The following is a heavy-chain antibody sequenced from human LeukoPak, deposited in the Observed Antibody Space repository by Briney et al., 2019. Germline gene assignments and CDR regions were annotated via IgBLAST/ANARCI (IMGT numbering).Heavy chain of an antibody. CDR1: GCSFTSYW. Sequence: GESLKISCKGSGCSFTSYWIGWVRQMPGKGLEWMGIIYPGDSDTRYSPSFQGQVTISADKSISTAYLQWSSLKASDTAMYYCARVGTYYYDSSGYYNYWGQGTLVTVSS. D-gene: IGHD3-22*01. CDR3: ARVGTYYYDSSGYYNY. CDR2: IYPGDSDT. J-gene: IGHJ4*02. V-gene: IGHV5-51*01.